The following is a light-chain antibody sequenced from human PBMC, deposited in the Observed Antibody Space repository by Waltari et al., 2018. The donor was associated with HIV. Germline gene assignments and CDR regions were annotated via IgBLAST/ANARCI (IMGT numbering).Light chain of an antibody. V-gene: IGKV3-20*01. CDR2: GAA. CDR1: QSVSSSS. Sequence: EIVLTQSPGTLSLSPGERVTLSCRASQSVSSSSLVWYQQKPGQAPRLLLYGAASRATGIPDRCSGSGSGTDFTLTISRLDPEDFAGYYCQQYGSSVTFGQGTRLEIK. CDR3: QQYGSSVT. J-gene: IGKJ5*01.